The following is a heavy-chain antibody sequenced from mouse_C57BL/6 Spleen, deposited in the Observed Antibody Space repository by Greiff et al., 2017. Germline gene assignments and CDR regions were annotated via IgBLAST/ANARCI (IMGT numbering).Heavy chain of an antibody. D-gene: IGHD2-4*01. CDR1: GYTFTSYW. CDR3: ARGIYYDYDGDMDY. J-gene: IGHJ4*01. V-gene: IGHV1-52*01. Sequence: VQLQQPGAELVRPGSSVKLSCKASGYTFTSYWMHWVKQRPIQGLEWIGNIDPSDSETHYNQKFKDKATLTVDKSSSTAYMQLSSLTSEDSAVYYCARGIYYDYDGDMDYWGQGTSVTVSS. CDR2: IDPSDSET.